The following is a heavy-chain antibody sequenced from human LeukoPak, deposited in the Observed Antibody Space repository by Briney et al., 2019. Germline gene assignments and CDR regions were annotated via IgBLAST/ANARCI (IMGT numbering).Heavy chain of an antibody. CDR3: ARERLSCSGGSCSSLDAFDI. CDR1: GYTFTGYY. Sequence: GASVKVSCKASGYTFTGYYMHWVRQAPGQGLEWMGWINPNSGGTNYAQKFQGRVTMTRDTSISTAYMELSRLRSDDTAVYYCARERLSCSGGSCSSLDAFDIWGQGTMVTVSS. D-gene: IGHD2-15*01. CDR2: INPNSGGT. J-gene: IGHJ3*02. V-gene: IGHV1-2*02.